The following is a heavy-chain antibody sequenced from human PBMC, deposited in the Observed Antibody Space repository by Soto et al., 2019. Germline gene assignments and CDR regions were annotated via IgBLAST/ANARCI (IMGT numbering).Heavy chain of an antibody. CDR3: ARPRLTEVRGVVGSYNGMDV. Sequence: PGESLKISCKGFGYTFTSYWIGWVRQVPGKGLEWMGIIYPGDSDTRYSPSFQGQVTISADKSISTAYLQWSSLEASDTAMYYCARPRLTEVRGVVGSYNGMDVWGQGTTVTVSS. V-gene: IGHV5-51*01. CDR2: IYPGDSDT. J-gene: IGHJ6*02. CDR1: GYTFTSYW. D-gene: IGHD3-10*01.